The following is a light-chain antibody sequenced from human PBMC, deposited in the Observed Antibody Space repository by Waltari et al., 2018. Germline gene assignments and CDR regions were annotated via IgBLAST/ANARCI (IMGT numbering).Light chain of an antibody. CDR3: QKYEALPGT. J-gene: IGKJ1*01. CDR1: QSISKY. CDR2: EAS. V-gene: IGKV3-20*01. Sequence: EIVLTQSPGTLSLSPGERATLSCRASQSISKYLVWYQQKPGQAPRLLIYEASIRATGIPDRFSGSGSGTDVRLIISRLEPEDFAVYYCQKYEALPGTFGQGTKVEIK.